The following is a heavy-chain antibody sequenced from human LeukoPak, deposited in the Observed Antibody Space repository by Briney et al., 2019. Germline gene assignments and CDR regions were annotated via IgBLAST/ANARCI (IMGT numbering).Heavy chain of an antibody. CDR2: MSYDGRTE. Sequence: GGSLRLSCATSGFSFNKYAIHWVRQAPGKGLEWVALMSYDGRTEYYIDSVKGRFTISRDNSKSTVFLQMNSLRDEDTAVYFCARDVADDGIFYYLDYWGQGTLVTVSS. D-gene: IGHD5-24*01. CDR1: GFSFNKYA. V-gene: IGHV3-30-3*01. J-gene: IGHJ4*02. CDR3: ARDVADDGIFYYLDY.